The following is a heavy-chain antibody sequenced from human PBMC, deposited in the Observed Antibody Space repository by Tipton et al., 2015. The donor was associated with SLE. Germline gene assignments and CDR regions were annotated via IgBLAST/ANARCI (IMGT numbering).Heavy chain of an antibody. D-gene: IGHD3-16*02. CDR1: GGSFGGYY. CDR3: AQAHLWGSYRYASDI. J-gene: IGHJ3*02. V-gene: IGHV4-34*01. CDR2: INHGGST. Sequence: TLSLTCSIYGGSFGGYYWSWIRQPPGKGLEWIGEINHGGSTNCNPSLKSRVTISVDTSKNQFSLKLSSVTAADTAVYYCAQAHLWGSYRYASDIWGQGTMVTVSS.